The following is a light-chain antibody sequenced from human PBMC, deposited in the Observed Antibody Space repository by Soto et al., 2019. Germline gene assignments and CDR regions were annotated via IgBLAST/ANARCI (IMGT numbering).Light chain of an antibody. CDR2: DAS. Sequence: DIPMNQSPATLSASVGDRVTITCRASQTITIWLAWYQQKPGKAPKLLMFDASSLECGVPSRFSGSGSGTEFTLTISSLQPDDFATYYCQHYNSYSWTFGQGTKVEIK. V-gene: IGKV1-5*01. CDR3: QHYNSYSWT. CDR1: QTITIW. J-gene: IGKJ1*01.